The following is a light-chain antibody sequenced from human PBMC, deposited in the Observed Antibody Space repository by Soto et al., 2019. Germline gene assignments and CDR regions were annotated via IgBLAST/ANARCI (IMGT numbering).Light chain of an antibody. V-gene: IGKV1-5*01. J-gene: IGKJ1*01. CDR3: QHYNDYSTWT. CDR1: QSISTW. CDR2: DGS. Sequence: EIQVTQSASTLSASVGDRVTITCRASQSISTWLAWYQQKPGKAPKLLIHDGSILETGVPSRFSGSGSGTEFTLTISSLQPDDFATYYCQHYNDYSTWTFGQGTMLDIK.